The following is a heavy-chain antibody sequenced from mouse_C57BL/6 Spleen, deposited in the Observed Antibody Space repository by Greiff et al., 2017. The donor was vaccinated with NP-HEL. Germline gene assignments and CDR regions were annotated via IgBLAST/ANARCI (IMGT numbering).Heavy chain of an antibody. V-gene: IGHV1-15*01. CDR1: GYTFTDYE. J-gene: IGHJ2*01. Sequence: QVQLKESGAELVRPGASVTLSCKASGYTFTDYEMHWVKQTPVHGLEWIGAIDPETGGTAYNQKFKGKAILTADKSSSTAYMELRSLTSEDSAVYYCTREDSNYDYWGQGTTLTVSS. CDR3: TREDSNYDY. CDR2: IDPETGGT. D-gene: IGHD2-5*01.